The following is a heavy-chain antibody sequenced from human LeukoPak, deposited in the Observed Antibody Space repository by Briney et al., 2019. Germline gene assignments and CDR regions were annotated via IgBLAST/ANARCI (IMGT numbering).Heavy chain of an antibody. CDR3: AKDRSSSFWPVDS. J-gene: IGHJ4*02. V-gene: IGHV3-23*01. D-gene: IGHD6-13*01. Sequence: GGSLRLSCAASGFTFSSYAMTWVRQAPGKGLEWVSTISGSGDSTYYAASVKGRFTISRDNSKNTLYLQMNSLRAEDTAVYYCAKDRSSSFWPVDSWGQGTLVTVSS. CDR1: GFTFSSYA. CDR2: ISGSGDST.